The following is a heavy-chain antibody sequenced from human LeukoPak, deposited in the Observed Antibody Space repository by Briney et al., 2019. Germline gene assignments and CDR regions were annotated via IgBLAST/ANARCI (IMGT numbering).Heavy chain of an antibody. Sequence: SETLSLTCTVSGGSVSSGSYYWSWIRQPPGKGLEWIGYIYYSGSAKYNPSLKSRVTISVDTSKNLFPLKLTSVTAADTAVYYCARGFGDWGLSWFDPWGQGTLVTVSS. V-gene: IGHV4-61*01. CDR1: GGSVSSGSYY. D-gene: IGHD3-10*01. CDR3: ARGFGDWGLSWFDP. CDR2: IYYSGSA. J-gene: IGHJ5*02.